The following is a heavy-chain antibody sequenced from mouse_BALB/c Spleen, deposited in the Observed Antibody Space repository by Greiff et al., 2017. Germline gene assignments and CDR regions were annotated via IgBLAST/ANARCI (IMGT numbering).Heavy chain of an antibody. D-gene: IGHD4-1*01. Sequence: VKLVESGAELMKPGASVKISCKATGYTFSSYWIEWVKQRPGHGLEWIGEILPGSGSTNYNEKFKGKATFTADTSSNTAYMQLSSLTSEDSAVYYCARLTAWFAYWGQGTLVTVSA. CDR2: ILPGSGST. CDR1: GYTFSSYW. CDR3: ARLTAWFAY. V-gene: IGHV1-9*01. J-gene: IGHJ3*01.